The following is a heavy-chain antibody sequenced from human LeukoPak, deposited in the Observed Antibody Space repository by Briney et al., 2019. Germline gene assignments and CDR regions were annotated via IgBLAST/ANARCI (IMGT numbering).Heavy chain of an antibody. V-gene: IGHV4-30-4*07. CDR2: IYYTGST. J-gene: IGHJ5*02. Sequence: PSETLSLTCAVSGGSISRSGYSWSWIRQPPGQGLEWIGYIYYTGSTYYSPSLKSRLTISLDTSKNQFSLKLSSVTAADTAVYYCARGGDSSGYEGRFDPWGQGTLVTVSS. CDR3: ARGGDSSGYEGRFDP. CDR1: GGSISRSGYS. D-gene: IGHD3-22*01.